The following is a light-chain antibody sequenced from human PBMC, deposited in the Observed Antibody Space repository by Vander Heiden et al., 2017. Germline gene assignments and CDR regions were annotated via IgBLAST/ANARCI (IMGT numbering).Light chain of an antibody. Sequence: QSVLPHPPSLSGAPGQRVTIPCPGSSPNIPAGNVVHWSRQLPGTAPKVVIFDNNNRPSGVPDRFSGSKSGTSASLAITGLQTDDEADYYCQSYDSNLSASVFGTGTKVTVL. V-gene: IGLV1-40*01. J-gene: IGLJ1*01. CDR2: DNN. CDR1: SPNIPAGNV. CDR3: QSYDSNLSASV.